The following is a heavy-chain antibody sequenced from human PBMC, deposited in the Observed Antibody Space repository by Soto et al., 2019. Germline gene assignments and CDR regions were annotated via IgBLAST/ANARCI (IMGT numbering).Heavy chain of an antibody. CDR2: ISGTGYGT. CDR1: GFTFSNNA. Sequence: PGGSLRLSCAASGFTFSNNAMNWVRQAPGKGLEWVSGISGTGYGTYYADSVKGRFAISRDDSKQTAYLEMKSLRAEDTAVYYCGRDPYSGARYYLDLWGQGTQVTVSS. V-gene: IGHV3-23*01. D-gene: IGHD1-26*01. CDR3: GRDPYSGARYYLDL. J-gene: IGHJ4*02.